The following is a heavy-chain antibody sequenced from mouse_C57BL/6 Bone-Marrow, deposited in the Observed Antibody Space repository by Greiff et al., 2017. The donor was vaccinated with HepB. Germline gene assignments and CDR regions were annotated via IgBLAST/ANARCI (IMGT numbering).Heavy chain of an antibody. J-gene: IGHJ3*01. V-gene: IGHV5-4*03. CDR1: GFTFSSYA. CDR3: ARRGFYYDYPWFAY. D-gene: IGHD2-4*01. CDR2: ISDGGSYT. Sequence: EVMLVESGGGLVKPGGSLKLSCAASGFTFSSYAMSWVRQTPEKRLEWVATISDGGSYTYYPDNVKGRFTISRDNAKNNLYLQMSHLKSEDTAMYYCARRGFYYDYPWFAYWGQGTLVTVSA.